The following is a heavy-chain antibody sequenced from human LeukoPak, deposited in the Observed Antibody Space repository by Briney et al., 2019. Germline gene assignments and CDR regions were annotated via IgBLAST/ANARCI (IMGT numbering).Heavy chain of an antibody. J-gene: IGHJ4*02. CDR3: AKAMYSSSPHFDY. Sequence: PGGSLRLSCAASGFTFSSYSMNWVRQAPGKGLEWVSSISSSSSYIYYADSVKGRFTISRDNAKNSLYLQMNSLRAEDTAVYYCAKAMYSSSPHFDYWGQGTLVTVSS. D-gene: IGHD6-6*01. V-gene: IGHV3-21*01. CDR1: GFTFSSYS. CDR2: ISSSSSYI.